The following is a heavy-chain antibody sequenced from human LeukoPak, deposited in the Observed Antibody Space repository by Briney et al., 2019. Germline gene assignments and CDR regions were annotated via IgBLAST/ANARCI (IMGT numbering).Heavy chain of an antibody. D-gene: IGHD2-15*01. CDR3: ATARYCSGGSCYHYYMDV. CDR1: GYTLTELS. Sequence: ASVKVSCKVSGYTLTELSMHWVRQAPGKGLEWMGGFDPEDGETIYAQKFQGRVTMTEDTSTDTAYMELSRLRSEDTAVYYCATARYCSGGSCYHYYMDVWGKGTTVTVSS. J-gene: IGHJ6*03. CDR2: FDPEDGET. V-gene: IGHV1-24*01.